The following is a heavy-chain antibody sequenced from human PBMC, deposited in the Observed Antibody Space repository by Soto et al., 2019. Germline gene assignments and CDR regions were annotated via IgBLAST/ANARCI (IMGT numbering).Heavy chain of an antibody. Sequence: PSETLSLTCTVSGGSISSSSYYWDWIRQPPGKGLEWIGSIYYSGSTYYNPSLKSRVTISVDTSQNQFSLKLSSVTAADTAVYYCARRGRSGYRLIDYWGQGTLVNVSS. D-gene: IGHD3-22*01. J-gene: IGHJ4*02. CDR1: GGSISSSSYY. V-gene: IGHV4-39*01. CDR3: ARRGRSGYRLIDY. CDR2: IYYSGST.